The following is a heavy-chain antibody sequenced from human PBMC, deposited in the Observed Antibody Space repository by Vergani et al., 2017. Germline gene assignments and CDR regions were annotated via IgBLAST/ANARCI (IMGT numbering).Heavy chain of an antibody. CDR2: LSTTGGA. CDR3: AGDTHSWQRADR. J-gene: IGHJ5*02. Sequence: QVQLQQWGAGVVKPSETLSLTCHVFGVSVTDYNCNWIRQAPGKGLEWIGSLSTTGGATHASHNPSLKSRVSISVDTSKSQFSLRLTSVTAADSAIYYCAGDTHSWQRADRWGQGLLVSVSS. CDR1: GVSVTDYN. V-gene: IGHV4-59*02. D-gene: IGHD6-13*01.